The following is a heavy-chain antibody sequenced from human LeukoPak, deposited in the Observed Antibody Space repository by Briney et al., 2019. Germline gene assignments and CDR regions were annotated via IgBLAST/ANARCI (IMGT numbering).Heavy chain of an antibody. D-gene: IGHD3-22*01. CDR2: ISGSGGST. CDR3: AKSSYYDASGYYREYYFDS. CDR1: GFTFSNYA. V-gene: IGHV3-23*01. J-gene: IGHJ4*02. Sequence: AGGSLRLSCAASGFTFSNYAMSWVRQAPGKGLEWVSSISGSGGSTHYVDSVKGRFTISRDKTKNTLYLQMNSLRAEDTAVYYCAKSSYYDASGYYREYYFDSWGQGTLVTVSS.